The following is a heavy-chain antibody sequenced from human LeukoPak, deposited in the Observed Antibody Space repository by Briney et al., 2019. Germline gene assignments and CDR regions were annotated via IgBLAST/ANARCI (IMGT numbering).Heavy chain of an antibody. CDR3: ARSFDWFFSWYFDL. CDR2: ISYNGSNE. CDR1: GFTFSSYA. Sequence: GGSLRLSCAASGFTFSSYAMHWVRQAPGKGLEWVSIISYNGSNEYYADSVKGRFTISRDNSKNTLYLQMNSLRVEDTAVYYCARSFDWFFSWYFDLWGRGTLVTVSS. D-gene: IGHD3-9*01. J-gene: IGHJ2*01. V-gene: IGHV3-30*04.